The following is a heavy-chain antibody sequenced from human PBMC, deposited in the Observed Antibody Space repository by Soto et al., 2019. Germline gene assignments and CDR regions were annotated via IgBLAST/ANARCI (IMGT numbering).Heavy chain of an antibody. CDR2: MNPNSGNT. CDR3: ARGGTQRYFDWLESYYYYGMDV. Sequence: SVKVSCKASGYTFTSSDINCVRQATGQGLEWMGWMNPNSGNTGYAQKFRGRVNMTRNTSISTAYMELSSLRSEDAAVYYCARGGTQRYFDWLESYYYYGMDVWGQGTTVTVSS. D-gene: IGHD3-9*01. V-gene: IGHV1-8*01. CDR1: GYTFTSSD. J-gene: IGHJ6*02.